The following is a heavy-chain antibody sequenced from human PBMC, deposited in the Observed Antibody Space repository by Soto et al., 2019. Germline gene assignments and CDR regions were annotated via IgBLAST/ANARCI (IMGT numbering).Heavy chain of an antibody. CDR3: ARVYPSDTRYGYVGNNWFDP. V-gene: IGHV1-46*03. CDR1: GYTFTSYY. D-gene: IGHD5-18*01. Sequence: ASVKVSCKASGYTFTSYYMHWVRQAPGQGLEWMGIINPSGGSTSYAQKFQGRVTMTRDTSTSTVYMELSSLRSEDTAVYYCARVYPSDTRYGYVGNNWFDPWGQGTLVTVSS. J-gene: IGHJ5*02. CDR2: INPSGGST.